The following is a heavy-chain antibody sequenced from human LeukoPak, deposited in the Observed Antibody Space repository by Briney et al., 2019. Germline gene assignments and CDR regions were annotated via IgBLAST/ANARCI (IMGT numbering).Heavy chain of an antibody. CDR2: IYPADSDT. CDR3: DGKRREGSKTRGYYFDH. Sequence: GESLKISCQVFGNLFTNFRIALVRQMPGKGLESMGLIYPADSDTTYSPSFQGQVTISADKSTSTVSLQWSSLRASGTAMYYCDGKRREGSKTRGYYFDHWGQGALVTVSS. V-gene: IGHV5-51*01. CDR1: GNLFTNFR. D-gene: IGHD1-14*01. J-gene: IGHJ4*02.